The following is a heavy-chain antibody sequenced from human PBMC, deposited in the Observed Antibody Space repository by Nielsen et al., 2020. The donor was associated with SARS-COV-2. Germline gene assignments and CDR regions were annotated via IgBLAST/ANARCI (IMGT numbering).Heavy chain of an antibody. J-gene: IGHJ5*02. D-gene: IGHD3-10*01. Sequence: ASVKVSCKASGYTFTGHDMHWMRQAPGQGPEWLGRVNPNSGATNYAQKFQGRVTLTRDASINTTYMELTRLTSDDTAVYYCARVRSSSGIWFDPWGQGTLVVVSS. CDR3: ARVRSSSGIWFDP. CDR2: VNPNSGAT. CDR1: GYTFTGHD. V-gene: IGHV1-2*06.